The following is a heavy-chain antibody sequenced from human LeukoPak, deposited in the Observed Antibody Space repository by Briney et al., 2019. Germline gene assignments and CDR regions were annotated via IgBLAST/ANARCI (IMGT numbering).Heavy chain of an antibody. Sequence: PSETLSLTCGVSGGPIDITNYWSWVRQAPEKGLEWIGEISHDGTRNYNPSLRSRVAMSLDRANNQFSLSLTSVTAADTAVYYCTRENRPFCPFAYWGQGVLVTVSS. V-gene: IGHV4-4*02. J-gene: IGHJ4*02. CDR3: TRENRPFCPFAY. CDR2: ISHDGTR. CDR1: GGPIDITNY. D-gene: IGHD2/OR15-2a*01.